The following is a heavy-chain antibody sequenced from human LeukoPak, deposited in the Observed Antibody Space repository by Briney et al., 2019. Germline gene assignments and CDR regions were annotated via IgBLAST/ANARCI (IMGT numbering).Heavy chain of an antibody. Sequence: SQTLSLTCAISGDSVSTASNAWYWIRQSPSRGLEWLGRTYYNSKWYTDYAVSVSGRTTINPDTSRNQLSLQLSFVTPEDTAVYYCARYTSSPRGFDCWGQGTLVTVSS. CDR1: GDSVSTASNA. J-gene: IGHJ4*02. CDR2: TYYNSKWYT. V-gene: IGHV6-1*01. D-gene: IGHD6-13*01. CDR3: ARYTSSPRGFDC.